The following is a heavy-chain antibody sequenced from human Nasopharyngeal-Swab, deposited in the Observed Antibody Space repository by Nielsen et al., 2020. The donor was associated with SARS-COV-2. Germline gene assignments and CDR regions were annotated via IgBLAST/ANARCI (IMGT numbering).Heavy chain of an antibody. V-gene: IGHV3-7*01. CDR1: GFTFSNYW. CDR3: ARSES. Sequence: GESLKISCATSGFTFSNYWMRWVRQAPGKGLEWVANIKQDGSEKYYVDSVKGRFTISIDNAKNSLYLQMNGLRVEDTAVYYCARSESWGQGTLVTVSS. J-gene: IGHJ4*02. CDR2: IKQDGSEK.